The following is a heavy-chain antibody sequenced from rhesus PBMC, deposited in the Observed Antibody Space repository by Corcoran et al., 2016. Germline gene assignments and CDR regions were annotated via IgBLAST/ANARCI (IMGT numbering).Heavy chain of an antibody. Sequence: QVQLVQSGAEVKKPGASVKLSCKSSGYTFTSSYLNWVRQAPGQVLECMGWINPSNGNTGYAQKFQGRVTMTRDTSTSTAYMELSSLRSEDTAVYYCTRDSSGWYFDYWGQGVLVTVSS. CDR1: GYTFTSSY. J-gene: IGHJ4*01. V-gene: IGHV1S9*01. CDR3: TRDSSGWYFDY. CDR2: INPSNGNT. D-gene: IGHD6-31*01.